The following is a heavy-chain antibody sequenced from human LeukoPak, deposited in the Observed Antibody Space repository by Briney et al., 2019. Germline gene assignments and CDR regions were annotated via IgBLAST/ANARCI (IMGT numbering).Heavy chain of an antibody. CDR2: ISRSSNYT. CDR3: ARGGNNNGYYHFEY. V-gene: IGHV3-21*01. D-gene: IGHD1-26*01. J-gene: IGHJ4*02. CDR1: GFTFSSYS. Sequence: GGSLRLSCAASGFTFSSYSMNWVRQAPGKGLEWVSSISRSSNYTYYADSVKGRFTISRDNAKNSLYLQINRLRAGDTSVYYCARGGNNNGYYHFEYWGQGTLVTV.